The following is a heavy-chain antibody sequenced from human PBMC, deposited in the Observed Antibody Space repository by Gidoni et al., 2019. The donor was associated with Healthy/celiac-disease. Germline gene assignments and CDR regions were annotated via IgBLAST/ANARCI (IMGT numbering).Heavy chain of an antibody. CDR3: ARRPSNTVVGYDY. Sequence: QVQLVESGGGLVKPGGSLRLSCAAAGFTFSDYYMSWIRQAPGKGLEWVSYISSSSSYTNYADSVKGRFTISRDNAKNSLYLQMNSLRAEDTAVYYCARRPSNTVVGYDYWGQGTLVTVSS. J-gene: IGHJ4*02. V-gene: IGHV3-11*05. D-gene: IGHD2-15*01. CDR1: GFTFSDYY. CDR2: ISSSSSYT.